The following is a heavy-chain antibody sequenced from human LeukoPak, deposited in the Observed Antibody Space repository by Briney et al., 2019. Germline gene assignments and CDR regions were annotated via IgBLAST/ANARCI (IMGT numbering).Heavy chain of an antibody. J-gene: IGHJ3*02. D-gene: IGHD6-13*01. V-gene: IGHV1-69*04. Sequence: FSSYAISWVRQAPGQGLEWMGRIIPILGIANYAQKFQGRVTITADKSTSTAYMELSSLRSEDTAVYYCARGGGSSWRNAFDIWGQGTMVTVSS. CDR2: IIPILGIA. CDR1: FSSYA. CDR3: ARGGGSSWRNAFDI.